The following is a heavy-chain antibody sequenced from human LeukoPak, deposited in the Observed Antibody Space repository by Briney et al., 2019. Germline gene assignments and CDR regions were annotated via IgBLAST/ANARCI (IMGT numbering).Heavy chain of an antibody. Sequence: GRSLRLSCAASGFTFSSYAMHWVRQAPGKGLEWVAVISYDGSNKYYADSVKGRFTISRDNSKNTLYLQMNSLRAEDTAVYYCAKDPAEWELPEYYMDVWGKGTTVTVSS. CDR1: GFTFSSYA. J-gene: IGHJ6*03. V-gene: IGHV3-30*04. CDR3: AKDPAEWELPEYYMDV. CDR2: ISYDGSNK. D-gene: IGHD1-26*01.